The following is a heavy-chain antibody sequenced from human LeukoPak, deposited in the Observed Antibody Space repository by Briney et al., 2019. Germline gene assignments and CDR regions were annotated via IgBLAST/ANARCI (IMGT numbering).Heavy chain of an antibody. CDR3: ARGTYYYDSSGYYYFDY. CDR1: GYTFTSYG. V-gene: IGHV1-18*01. J-gene: IGHJ4*02. Sequence: ASVKVSCKASGYTFTSYGIGWVRQAPGQGLEWMGWISAYNGNTNYAQKLQGRVPMTTDTSTSTAYMELRSLRSDDTAVYYCARGTYYYDSSGYYYFDYWGQGTLVTVSS. D-gene: IGHD3-22*01. CDR2: ISAYNGNT.